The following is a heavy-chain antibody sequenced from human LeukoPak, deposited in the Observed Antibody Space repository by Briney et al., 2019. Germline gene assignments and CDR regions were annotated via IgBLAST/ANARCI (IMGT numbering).Heavy chain of an antibody. J-gene: IGHJ4*02. V-gene: IGHV3-15*01. CDR2: GKSKTDGGTT. D-gene: IGHD2-15*01. Sequence: PGGSLRLSCAAAGFTFSNAWMSWVRQAPGKGLEWVGRGKSKTDGGTTDYAAPVKGRFTISRDDSKNTLYLQMNSLKTEDTAVYYCTTDMSSIGGYWGQGTLVTVSS. CDR3: TTDMSSIGGY. CDR1: GFTFSNAW.